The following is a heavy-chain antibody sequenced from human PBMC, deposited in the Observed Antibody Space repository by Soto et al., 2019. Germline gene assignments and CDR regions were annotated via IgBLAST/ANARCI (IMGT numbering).Heavy chain of an antibody. CDR1: GGSISSGDYY. Sequence: SETLSLTCTVSGGSISSGDYYWSWIRQPPGKGLEWIGYIYYSGSTYYNPSLKSRVTISVDTSKNQFSLKLSSVTAADTAVYYCASASYDYVWWSYRYTWWFDPWGQGTLITVSS. J-gene: IGHJ5*02. CDR3: ASASYDYVWWSYRYTWWFDP. D-gene: IGHD3-16*02. CDR2: IYYSGST. V-gene: IGHV4-30-4*01.